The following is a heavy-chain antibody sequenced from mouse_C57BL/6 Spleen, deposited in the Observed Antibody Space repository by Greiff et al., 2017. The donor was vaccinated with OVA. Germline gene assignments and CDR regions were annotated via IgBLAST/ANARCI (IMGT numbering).Heavy chain of an antibody. J-gene: IGHJ3*01. CDR1: GYSITSGYY. CDR3: AREDDYDVAPFAY. CDR2: ISYDGSN. D-gene: IGHD2-4*01. V-gene: IGHV3-6*01. Sequence: EVKLQESGPGLVKPSQSLSLTCSVTGYSITSGYYWNWIRQFPGNKLEWMGYISYDGSNNYNPSLKNRISITRDTSKNQFFLKLNSVTTEDTATYYCAREDDYDVAPFAYWGQGTLVTVSA.